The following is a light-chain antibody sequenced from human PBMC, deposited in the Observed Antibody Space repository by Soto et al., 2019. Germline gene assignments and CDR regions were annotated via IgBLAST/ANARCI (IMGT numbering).Light chain of an antibody. Sequence: EIVITQSPATLSVSPGEGATLSCRASQGIGNTLAWYQQKPGQTPRLLIFGASIRANGVPARFSGSGSGTDFNLTINSLQSEDFSAYYGQHYVNWPLNFGGGTKVESK. J-gene: IGKJ4*01. CDR3: QHYVNWPLN. V-gene: IGKV3-15*01. CDR1: QGIGNT. CDR2: GAS.